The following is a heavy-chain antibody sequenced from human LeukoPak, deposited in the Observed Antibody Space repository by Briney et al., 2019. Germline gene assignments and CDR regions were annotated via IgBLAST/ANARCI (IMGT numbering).Heavy chain of an antibody. Sequence: PSETLSLTCAVYGGSFSGYYWSWIRQPPGKGLEWIGEINHSGSTNYSPSLKSRVAISVDTSKNQFSLKLSSVTAADTAVYYCARGHLDFWSGYYNGMDVWGQGTTVTVSS. CDR3: ARGHLDFWSGYYNGMDV. J-gene: IGHJ6*02. V-gene: IGHV4-34*01. CDR1: GGSFSGYY. D-gene: IGHD3-3*01. CDR2: INHSGST.